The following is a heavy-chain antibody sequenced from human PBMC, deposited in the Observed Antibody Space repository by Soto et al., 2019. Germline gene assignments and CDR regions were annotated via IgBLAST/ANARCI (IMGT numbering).Heavy chain of an antibody. J-gene: IGHJ4*02. Sequence: QVQLVESGGGVVQPGRSLRLSCAASGFTFSSYGMHWVRQAPGKGLEWVAVIWYDGSNKYYADSVKGRFTISRDNSKNTLYLQMNSLRAEDTAVYYCARNSYYYDSSGYSHFDYWGQGTLVTVSS. CDR2: IWYDGSNK. CDR3: ARNSYYYDSSGYSHFDY. D-gene: IGHD3-22*01. CDR1: GFTFSSYG. V-gene: IGHV3-33*01.